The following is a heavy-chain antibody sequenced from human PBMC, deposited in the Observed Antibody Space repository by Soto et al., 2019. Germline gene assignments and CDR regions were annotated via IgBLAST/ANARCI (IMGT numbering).Heavy chain of an antibody. D-gene: IGHD6-19*01. CDR2: IYWDDDK. CDR1: GFSLSTSGVG. J-gene: IGHJ6*02. Sequence: SGPTLVNPTQTLTLTCTFSGFSLSTSGVGVGWIRQPPGKALEWLALIYWDDDKRYSPSLKSRLTITKDTSKNQVVLTMTNMEPLNTPTYYCLHSLHTGGWYTYCCMDEGGQGTTVTVS. CDR3: LHSLHTGGWYTYCCMDE. V-gene: IGHV2-5*02.